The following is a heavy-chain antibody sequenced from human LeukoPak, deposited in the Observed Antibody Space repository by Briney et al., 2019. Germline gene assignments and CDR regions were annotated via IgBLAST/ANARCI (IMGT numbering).Heavy chain of an antibody. CDR1: GFTFSSYS. CDR2: ISSSSSYI. CDR3: ARDVTTRYYYGMDV. Sequence: GGSLRLSCAASGFTFSSYSMNWVRQAPGKGLEWVSSISSSSSYIYYADSVKGRFTISRDNAKNSLYLQMNSLRAEDTAVYYCARDVTTRYYYGMDVWGQGTTVTVSS. D-gene: IGHD4-17*01. V-gene: IGHV3-21*01. J-gene: IGHJ6*02.